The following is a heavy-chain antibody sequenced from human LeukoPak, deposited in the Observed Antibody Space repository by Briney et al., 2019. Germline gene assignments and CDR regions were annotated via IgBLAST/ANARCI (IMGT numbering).Heavy chain of an antibody. CDR1: GFTFSSYW. V-gene: IGHV3-74*01. J-gene: IGHJ4*02. CDR3: VRETSTFDY. CDR2: VSKDGGTA. D-gene: IGHD1-1*01. Sequence: GGSLRLSCVASGFTFSSYWMHWVRQGPETGLVWVSRVSKDGGTANYADSVKGRFTISRDNAKNTLYLQMNSLRAEDTAVYYCVRETSTFDYWGQGTLVTIPS.